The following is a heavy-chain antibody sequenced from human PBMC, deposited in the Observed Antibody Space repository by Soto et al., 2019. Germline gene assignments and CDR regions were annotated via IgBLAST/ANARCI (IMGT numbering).Heavy chain of an antibody. Sequence: EVQLVESGGGLVKPGGSLRLSCEASGFSFSRHSMNWVRQAPGKGLEWVSSIGNDPYYLYYAGSVKGRFTISRDNAKNSLYLQMNSLRVEDTAVYYCARDQGLLRYVYRDYWGQGTPVTVSS. CDR2: IGNDPYYL. J-gene: IGHJ4*02. V-gene: IGHV3-21*06. D-gene: IGHD3-9*01. CDR1: GFSFSRHS. CDR3: ARDQGLLRYVYRDY.